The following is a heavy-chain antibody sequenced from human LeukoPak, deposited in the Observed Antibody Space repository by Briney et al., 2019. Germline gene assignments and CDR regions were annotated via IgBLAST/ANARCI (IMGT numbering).Heavy chain of an antibody. V-gene: IGHV3-7*04. J-gene: IGHJ4*02. CDR3: ARDPYDSSWGLCYFDY. CDR2: IKQDGSAK. D-gene: IGHD3-22*01. CDR1: GFTLSSYW. Sequence: GGSLRLSCAAPGFTLSSYWVSWVRQAPGKGLEWVANIKQDGSAKYYVDSVKGRFTISRDNAKNSLYLQMNSLRAEDTAVYYCARDPYDSSWGLCYFDYWGQGNLVTVSS.